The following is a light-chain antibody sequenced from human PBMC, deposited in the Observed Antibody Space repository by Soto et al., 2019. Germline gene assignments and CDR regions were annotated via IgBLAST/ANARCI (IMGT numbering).Light chain of an antibody. CDR1: SSNIGAGYY. V-gene: IGLV1-44*01. CDR2: SSN. J-gene: IGLJ3*02. Sequence: QSVLTQPPSMSGAPGQRVTFSCTGSSSNIGAGYYVNWYQQVPGTAPKLLIYSSNQRPSGVPDRFSGSKSDTSASLVISGLQSEDEADYYCAAWDDSLNAWVFGGGTKLTVL. CDR3: AAWDDSLNAWV.